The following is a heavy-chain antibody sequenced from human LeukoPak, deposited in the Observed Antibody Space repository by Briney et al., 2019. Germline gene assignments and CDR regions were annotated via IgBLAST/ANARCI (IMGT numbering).Heavy chain of an antibody. V-gene: IGHV4-39*07. Sequence: SETLSLTCTVSGGSISSSSYYWGWIRQPPGKGLEWIGSIYYSGSTYYNPSLKSRVTISVDTSKNQFSLKLSSVTAADTAVYYCARGNDYGDYVTDYWGQGTLVTVSS. CDR2: IYYSGST. D-gene: IGHD4-17*01. J-gene: IGHJ4*02. CDR3: ARGNDYGDYVTDY. CDR1: GGSISSSSYY.